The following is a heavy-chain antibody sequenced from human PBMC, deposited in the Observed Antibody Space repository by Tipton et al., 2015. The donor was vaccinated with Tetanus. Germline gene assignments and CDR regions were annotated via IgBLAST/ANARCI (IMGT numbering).Heavy chain of an antibody. D-gene: IGHD4-11*01. Sequence: SLRLSCAASGFSFSNYGMHWVRQAPGKGLEWVGIMFCDGSAKYYADSVKGRFTISRDNSKNTLYLQMNSLRAEDTAMYYCARDFDYKADYWGQGTLVTVSS. CDR2: MFCDGSAK. J-gene: IGHJ4*02. CDR1: GFSFSNYG. V-gene: IGHV3-33*01. CDR3: ARDFDYKADY.